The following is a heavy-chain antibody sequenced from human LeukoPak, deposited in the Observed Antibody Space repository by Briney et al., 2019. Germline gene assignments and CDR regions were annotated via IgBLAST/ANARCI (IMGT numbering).Heavy chain of an antibody. V-gene: IGHV1-8*01. J-gene: IGHJ4*02. CDR3: ARGACSGGSCYSRY. CDR1: GYTFTSYD. D-gene: IGHD2-15*01. CDR2: MNPNSGNT. Sequence: GASVKVSCKASGYTFTSYDINWVRQATGQWLEWMGWMNPNSGNTGYAQKFQGRVTMTRNTSISTAYKELSSLRSEDTAVYYCARGACSGGSCYSRYWGQGTLVTVSS.